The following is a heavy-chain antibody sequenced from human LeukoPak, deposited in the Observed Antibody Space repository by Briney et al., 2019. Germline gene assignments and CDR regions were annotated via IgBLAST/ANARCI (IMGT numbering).Heavy chain of an antibody. V-gene: IGHV3-21*04. CDR3: AKDLYYYDSRRNAFDI. J-gene: IGHJ3*02. CDR1: GFTFSSYG. D-gene: IGHD3-22*01. Sequence: GGSLRLSCAASGFTFSSYGMNWVRQAPGKGLEWVSSISSSSSYIYYADSLKGRFTISRDNAKNSLYLQMNSLRAEDTALYYCAKDLYYYDSRRNAFDIWGQGTMVTVSS. CDR2: ISSSSSYI.